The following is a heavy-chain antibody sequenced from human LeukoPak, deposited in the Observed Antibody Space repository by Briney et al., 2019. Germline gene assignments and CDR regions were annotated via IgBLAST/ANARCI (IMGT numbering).Heavy chain of an antibody. D-gene: IGHD6-13*01. Sequence: PGGSLRLSCAASGFTFSNAWMSWVRQAPGKGLEWVGRIKSKTDGGTTDYAAPVKGRFTISRDDSKNTLYLQMNSLQTADTAVYYCTTDLGTAGDFDYWGQGTLVTVSS. CDR3: TTDLGTAGDFDY. V-gene: IGHV3-15*01. J-gene: IGHJ4*02. CDR1: GFTFSNAW. CDR2: IKSKTDGGTT.